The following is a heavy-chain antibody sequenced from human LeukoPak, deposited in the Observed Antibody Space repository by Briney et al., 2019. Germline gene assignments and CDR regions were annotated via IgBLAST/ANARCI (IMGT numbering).Heavy chain of an antibody. CDR3: AREGSYCDGGDCYSFDF. J-gene: IGHJ4*02. CDR2: MHVGNGNT. D-gene: IGHD2-21*02. CDR1: GYTFTANY. Sequence: ASVQVSCKASGYTFTANYLQWVRQAPRLGPEWLGWMHVGNGNTRYAPKYQGRVTLTRDTSSNTAYMELSSLTSDDTAVYYCAREGSYCDGGDCYSFDFWGQGTLVTVSS. V-gene: IGHV1-2*02.